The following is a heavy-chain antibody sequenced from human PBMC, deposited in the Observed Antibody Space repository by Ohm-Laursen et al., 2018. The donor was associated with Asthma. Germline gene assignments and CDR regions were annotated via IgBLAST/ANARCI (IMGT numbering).Heavy chain of an antibody. J-gene: IGHJ4*02. CDR1: GFTFSSYG. V-gene: IGHV3-30*03. Sequence: SLRLSCTASGFTFSSYGMHWVRQAPGRGLEWVAVISYDGSNKYYADSVKGRFTISRDNSKNTLYLQMNSLRAEDTAVYYCARGQDGLQDYWGQGTLVTVSS. CDR3: ARGQDGLQDY. CDR2: ISYDGSNK.